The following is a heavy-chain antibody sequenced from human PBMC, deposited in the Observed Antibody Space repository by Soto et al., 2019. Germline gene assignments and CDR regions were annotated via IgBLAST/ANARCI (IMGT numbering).Heavy chain of an antibody. J-gene: IGHJ4*02. CDR3: AHSLIPNWGSRGAFDY. CDR1: GFSLSTSGVG. V-gene: IGHV2-5*02. CDR2: IYWDDDK. D-gene: IGHD7-27*01. Sequence: QITLKESGPTLVKPTQTLTLTCTFSGFSLSTSGVGVGWIRQPPGKALEWLALIYWDDDKRYSPSLKSRLTITTDTSKTQVFLTMTNMDPVDTATYYCAHSLIPNWGSRGAFDYWGQGTLVTVSS.